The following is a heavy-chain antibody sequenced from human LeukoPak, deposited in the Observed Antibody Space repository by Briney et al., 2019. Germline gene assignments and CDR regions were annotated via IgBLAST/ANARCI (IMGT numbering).Heavy chain of an antibody. J-gene: IGHJ4*02. D-gene: IGHD3-9*01. CDR1: GFTFSDHY. V-gene: IGHV3-73*01. Sequence: GGSLRLSCAASGFTFSDHYMDWVRQASGKGLEWVGRIRSKANSYATAYAASVKGRFTISRDDSKNTLYLQMNSLRAEDTAVYYCARPYYDILTGSPGYDYYFDYWGQGTLVTVSS. CDR3: ARPYYDILTGSPGYDYYFDY. CDR2: IRSKANSYAT.